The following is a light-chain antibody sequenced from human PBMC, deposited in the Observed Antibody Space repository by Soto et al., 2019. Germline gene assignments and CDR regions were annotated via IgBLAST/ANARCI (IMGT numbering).Light chain of an antibody. CDR1: SSDIGAYDY. CDR3: SSHAGSSAFYV. J-gene: IGLJ1*01. V-gene: IGLV2-14*01. Sequence: QSALTQPASVSGSPGQSITISCTGTSSDIGAYDYVSWYQQYPGRVPKLLIHEVTNRPSGVSDRFSGSKSGNTAPLTISGLQTEDEADYYCSSHAGSSAFYVFGTGTKLTVL. CDR2: EVT.